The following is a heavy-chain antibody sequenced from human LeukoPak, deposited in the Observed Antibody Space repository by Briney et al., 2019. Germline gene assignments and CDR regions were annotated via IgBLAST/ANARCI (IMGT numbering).Heavy chain of an antibody. J-gene: IGHJ3*02. CDR1: GFTFSAYA. CDR2: ISYDGSNK. Sequence: GGSLRLSCAASGFTFSAYAMHWVRQAPGKGLEWVAVISYDGSNKYYADSVKGRLTISGDKSKDTLYFQMNSLRPEDTAVYYCARGPGPIAGAKNPFDIWGQGTMVTVSS. V-gene: IGHV3-30*01. D-gene: IGHD1-26*01. CDR3: ARGPGPIAGAKNPFDI.